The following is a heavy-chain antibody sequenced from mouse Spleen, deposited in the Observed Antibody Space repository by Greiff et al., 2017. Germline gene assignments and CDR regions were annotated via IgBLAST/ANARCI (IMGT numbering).Heavy chain of an antibody. D-gene: IGHD2-4*01. Sequence: VQLQQSGPELVKPGASVKISCKASGYSFTGYFMNWVMQSHGKSLEWIGRINPYNGDTFYNQKFKGKATLTVDKSSSTAHMELRSLASEDSAVYYCARDDYDGGAHYFDYWGQGTTLTVSS. CDR1: GYSFTGYF. CDR3: ARDDYDGGAHYFDY. CDR2: INPYNGDT. V-gene: IGHV1-20*02. J-gene: IGHJ2*01.